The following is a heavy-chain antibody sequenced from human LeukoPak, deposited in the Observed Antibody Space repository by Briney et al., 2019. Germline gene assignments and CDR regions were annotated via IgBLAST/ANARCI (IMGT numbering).Heavy chain of an antibody. V-gene: IGHV4-39*01. CDR2: IFYRGST. CDR3: QKTAYEILTGYYPGGGYYYYYGMDV. J-gene: IGHJ6*02. D-gene: IGHD3-9*01. CDR1: GGSISDSSYD. Sequence: PSDTLSRTGTVSGGSISDSSYDGGWIRQPPGKGPKWIGSIFYRGSTSYNPSLKSRVTISVDTSKNQFSLKLSSVTAADTVFFFKQKTAYEILTGYYPGGGYYYYYGMDVWGQGTTVTVSS.